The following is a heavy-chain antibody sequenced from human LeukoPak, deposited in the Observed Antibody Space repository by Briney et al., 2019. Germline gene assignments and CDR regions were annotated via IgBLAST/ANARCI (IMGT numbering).Heavy chain of an antibody. CDR2: ISGSGGST. J-gene: IGHJ6*02. Sequence: GGSLRLSCAASGFTFNTYSMNWVRQAPGKGLEWVSAISGSGGSTYYADSVKGRFTISRDNSKNTLYLQMNSLRAEDTAVYYCAKFRGHEIWFGTYYYYGMDVWGQGTTVTVSS. V-gene: IGHV3-23*01. CDR1: GFTFNTYS. CDR3: AKFRGHEIWFGTYYYYGMDV. D-gene: IGHD3-10*01.